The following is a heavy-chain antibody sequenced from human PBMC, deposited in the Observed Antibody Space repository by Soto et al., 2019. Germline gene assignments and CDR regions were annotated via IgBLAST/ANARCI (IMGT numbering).Heavy chain of an antibody. J-gene: IGHJ3*02. CDR3: AKGIQSWYDDAFDI. V-gene: IGHV3-23*01. CDR1: GFAFSSYA. D-gene: IGHD5-18*01. Sequence: GGSLRLSCAASGFAFSSYAMNRVRQAPGKGLEWVSSSSGSGDGTYYADSVRGRFTVSRDTSRNTLYLQMNSLRAEDTAVYYRAKGIQSWYDDAFDIWGQGTKVTVSS. CDR2: SSGSGDGT.